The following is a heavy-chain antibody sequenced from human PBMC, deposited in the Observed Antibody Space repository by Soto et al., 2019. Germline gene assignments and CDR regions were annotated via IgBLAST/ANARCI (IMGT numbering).Heavy chain of an antibody. CDR2: ISAYNGNT. J-gene: IGHJ4*02. CDR1: GGTFSSYA. V-gene: IGHV1-18*01. D-gene: IGHD4-17*01. CDR3: ARQSHYVGFDY. Sequence: EASVKVSCKASGGTFSSYAISWVRQAPGQGLEWMGWISAYNGNTNYAQKLQGRVTMTTDTSTSTAYMELRSLRSDDTAVYYCARQSHYVGFDYWGQGTLVTVSS.